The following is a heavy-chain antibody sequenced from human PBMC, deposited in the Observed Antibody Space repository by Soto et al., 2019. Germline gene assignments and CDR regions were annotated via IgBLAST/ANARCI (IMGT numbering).Heavy chain of an antibody. CDR1: GGSISSYY. J-gene: IGHJ6*03. Sequence: SETLSLTCTVSGGSISSYYWSWIRQPPGKGLEWIGYIYYSGSTNYNPSLKSRVTISVDTSKNQFSLKLSSVTAADTAVYYCAGYGSGSYYNPIDYYYXMDVWGKGTTVTVSS. CDR3: AGYGSGSYYNPIDYYYXMDV. CDR2: IYYSGST. D-gene: IGHD3-10*01. V-gene: IGHV4-59*01.